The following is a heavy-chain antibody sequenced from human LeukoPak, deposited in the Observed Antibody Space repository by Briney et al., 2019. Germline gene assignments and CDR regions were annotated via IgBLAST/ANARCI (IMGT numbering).Heavy chain of an antibody. CDR3: AREPYCSSSSCTSV. V-gene: IGHV4-59*01. CDR1: GGSISTYY. J-gene: IGHJ4*02. Sequence: SETLSLTCTVSGGSISTYYWSWLRQPPGKGLEGIGNIYYSGSTNYNPSLKSRVPISVDTSKNQFSLELTSVTAADTAVYYCAREPYCSSSSCTSVWGQGTLVTVSS. D-gene: IGHD2-2*01. CDR2: IYYSGST.